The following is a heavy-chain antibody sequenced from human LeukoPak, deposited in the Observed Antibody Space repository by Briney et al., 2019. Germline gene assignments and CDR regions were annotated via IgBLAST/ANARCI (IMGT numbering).Heavy chain of an antibody. CDR1: GFTFNNYA. D-gene: IGHD3-22*01. V-gene: IGHV3-33*08. CDR2: IWYDGSNR. Sequence: PGGSLRLSCAASGFTFNNYAMSWVRQAPGKGLEWVAVIWYDGSNRQYADSVKGRFTISRDNSKNTLYLQMNSLRAEDTAVYYCARDFGFSPSSGYSFDYWGQGALVTVSS. CDR3: ARDFGFSPSSGYSFDY. J-gene: IGHJ4*02.